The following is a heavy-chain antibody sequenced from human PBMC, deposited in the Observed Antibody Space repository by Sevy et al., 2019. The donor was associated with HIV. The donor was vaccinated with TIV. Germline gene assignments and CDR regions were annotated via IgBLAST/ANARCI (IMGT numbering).Heavy chain of an antibody. J-gene: IGHJ5*02. CDR1: GFSFSDYY. CDR2: ISPSAKTT. CDR3: AGGKYWFAP. V-gene: IGHV3-11*04. Sequence: GGSLRLSCAASGFSFSDYYWGWIRQAPGKGLEWVSHISPSAKTTYYADSVEGRFTISRDNAKKSLYLQMSSLRAEDPAVSYCAGGKYWFAPWGQGTLVTVSS.